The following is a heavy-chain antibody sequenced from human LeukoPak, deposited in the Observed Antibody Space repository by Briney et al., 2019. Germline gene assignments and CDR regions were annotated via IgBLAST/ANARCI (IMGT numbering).Heavy chain of an antibody. J-gene: IGHJ4*02. CDR3: ARVERWLQLWFDY. D-gene: IGHD5-24*01. Sequence: ASVKVSCKASGYTFTGYYMHWVRQAPGQGLEWMGWINPNNGGTNYAQKFQGRVTMTRDTSISTAYMELSRLRSDDTAVYYCARVERWLQLWFDYWGQGTLVTVSS. V-gene: IGHV1-2*02. CDR2: INPNNGGT. CDR1: GYTFTGYY.